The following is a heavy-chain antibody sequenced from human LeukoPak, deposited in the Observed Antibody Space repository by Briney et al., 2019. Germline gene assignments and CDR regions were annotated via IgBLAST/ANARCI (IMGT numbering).Heavy chain of an antibody. CDR3: AREGGDAFDI. CDR1: RFTFTTHS. D-gene: IGHD1-26*01. CDR2: MISTNTYI. V-gene: IGHV3-21*01. Sequence: GGSLRLSCEASRFTFTTHSFNWLRQAPGKGLEWVSSMISTNTYIKYADSVKGRFTISRDNAKNSVFLQRNSLTGEVQTVYYCAREGGDAFDIWGQGTMVTVSS. J-gene: IGHJ3*02.